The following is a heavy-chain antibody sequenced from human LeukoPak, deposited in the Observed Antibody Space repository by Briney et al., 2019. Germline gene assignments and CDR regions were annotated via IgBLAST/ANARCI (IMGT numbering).Heavy chain of an antibody. Sequence: TGGSLRLSCAASGITFSSYAMTWVRQAPDKGLEWVSAISGSDGSTYYADSVKGRFTISRDDSQNTLYLQMNSLSAEDTAVYYCAKVETSGGANCYALDYWGQGTLVTVSS. CDR2: ISGSDGST. V-gene: IGHV3-23*01. D-gene: IGHD2-2*01. J-gene: IGHJ4*02. CDR1: GITFSSYA. CDR3: AKVETSGGANCYALDY.